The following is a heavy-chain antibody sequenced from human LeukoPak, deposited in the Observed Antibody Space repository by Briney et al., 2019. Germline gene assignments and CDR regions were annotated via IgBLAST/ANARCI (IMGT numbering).Heavy chain of an antibody. CDR2: INPNSGGT. D-gene: IGHD5-12*01. Sequence: ASVKVSCKASGYTFTGYYMHWVRQAPGQGLEWMGWINPNSGGTNYAQKFQGWVTMTRDTSISTAYMELSRLRSDDTAVYYCARRAHSGYDHYTYGMDVWGQGTTVTVSS. J-gene: IGHJ6*02. CDR1: GYTFTGYY. CDR3: ARRAHSGYDHYTYGMDV. V-gene: IGHV1-2*04.